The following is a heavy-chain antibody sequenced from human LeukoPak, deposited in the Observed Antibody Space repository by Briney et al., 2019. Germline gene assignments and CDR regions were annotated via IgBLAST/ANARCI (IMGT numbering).Heavy chain of an antibody. CDR1: GFTFDDYA. CDR3: AKDIEAVYCSSTSCYREYYYGMDV. Sequence: PGRSLRLSCAASGFTFDDYAMHWVRQAPGKGLXXXXXXXXXSGSIGYADSVKGRFTISRDNAKNSLYLQMNSLRAEDTALYYCAKDIEAVYCSSTSCYREYYYGMDVWGQGTTVTVSS. D-gene: IGHD2-2*02. CDR2: XXXXSGSI. J-gene: IGHJ6*02. V-gene: IGHV3-9*01.